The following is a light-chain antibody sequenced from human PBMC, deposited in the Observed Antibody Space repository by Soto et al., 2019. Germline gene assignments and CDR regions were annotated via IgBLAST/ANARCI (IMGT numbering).Light chain of an antibody. CDR2: RNN. CDR3: AAWDDSLSANYV. Sequence: QLVLTQPPSASGTPGQRVTISCSGSSSNIGSNYVYWYQQLPGTAPKLLIYRNNQRPSGVPDRFSGSKSGTSASLAISGLRSEDEADYYCAAWDDSLSANYVFGTGTKVTVL. V-gene: IGLV1-47*01. CDR1: SSNIGSNY. J-gene: IGLJ1*01.